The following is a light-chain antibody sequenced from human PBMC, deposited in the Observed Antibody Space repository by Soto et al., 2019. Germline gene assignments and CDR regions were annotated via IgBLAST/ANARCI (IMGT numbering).Light chain of an antibody. CDR1: QSVSTTS. CDR3: LHFDGTPPWT. Sequence: EIVLTQSPGTLSFSPGEGATLSCRASQSVSTTSLAWYQQRPGQAPRLLIYGASNRATGIPDRFSGSGSGADFTLTISRLEPEDFAVYYCLHFDGTPPWTFGQGTKVQI. V-gene: IGKV3-20*01. CDR2: GAS. J-gene: IGKJ1*01.